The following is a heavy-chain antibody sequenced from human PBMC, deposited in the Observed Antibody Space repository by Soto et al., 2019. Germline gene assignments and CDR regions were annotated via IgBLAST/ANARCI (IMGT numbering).Heavy chain of an antibody. CDR1: GFTFSSYA. CDR2: ISGGGDGT. V-gene: IGHV3-23*01. Sequence: GGSLRLSCAASGFTFSSYAISWVRQAPGKGLEWVSAISGGGDGTYYADSVKGRFTISRDNSKNTLYLQMNSLRAEDTAVYYCAKETRIVGAPYCDYWGQGTLVTVSS. D-gene: IGHD1-26*01. CDR3: AKETRIVGAPYCDY. J-gene: IGHJ4*02.